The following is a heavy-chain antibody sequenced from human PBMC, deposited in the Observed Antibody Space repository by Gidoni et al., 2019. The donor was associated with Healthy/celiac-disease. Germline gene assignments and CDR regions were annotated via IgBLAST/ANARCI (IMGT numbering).Heavy chain of an antibody. V-gene: IGHV3-48*01. CDR3: ARSPEQHGGADC. CDR1: GFTFSIYS. CDR2: ISSSRSTI. D-gene: IGHD2-21*01. Sequence: EVQLVESGGGLVQPGGALRLPCAASGFTFSIYSMNWVRQAPGKGLEWVSYISSSRSTIYYADSVKGRFTFSRDNAKNSLYLQMNSLRAEDTAVYYCARSPEQHGGADCWGQGTLVTVSS. J-gene: IGHJ4*02.